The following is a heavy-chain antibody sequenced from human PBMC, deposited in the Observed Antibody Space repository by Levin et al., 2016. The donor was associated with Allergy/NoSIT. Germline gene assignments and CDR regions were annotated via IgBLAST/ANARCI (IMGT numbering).Heavy chain of an antibody. Sequence: GGSLRLSCAASGFAFSNAWMSWVRQTPEKGLEWIGRIKSITNGGTTDYVAPVKDRFTISRDDSNYTLYLQMNSLETEDTGMYYCTTIRFGDYLSRYWGQGTLVTVSS. CDR3: TTIRFGDYLSRY. CDR1: GFAFSNAW. CDR2: IKSITNGGTT. V-gene: IGHV3-15*01. J-gene: IGHJ4*02. D-gene: IGHD4-17*01.